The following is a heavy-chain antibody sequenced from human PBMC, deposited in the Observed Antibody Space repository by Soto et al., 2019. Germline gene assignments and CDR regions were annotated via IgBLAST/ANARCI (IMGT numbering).Heavy chain of an antibody. CDR1: GYSISSGYY. V-gene: IGHV4-38-2*02. CDR2: IYHSGST. D-gene: IGHD6-19*01. Sequence: SETLSLTCAVSGYSISSGYYWGWIRQPPGKGLEWIGSIYHSGSTYYNPSLKSRVTISVDTSKNQFALKLSSVTAADTAVYYCAREPGGAVAGTNYYDYYGMDVWGQGTTVTVSS. CDR3: AREPGGAVAGTNYYDYYGMDV. J-gene: IGHJ6*02.